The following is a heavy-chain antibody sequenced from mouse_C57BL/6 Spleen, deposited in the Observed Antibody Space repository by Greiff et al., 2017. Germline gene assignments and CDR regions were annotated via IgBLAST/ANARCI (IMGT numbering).Heavy chain of an antibody. D-gene: IGHD2-3*01. CDR3: AFYDGYSYYAMDY. CDR2: IYPRSGNT. J-gene: IGHJ4*01. Sequence: QRVESGAELARPGASVKLSCKASGYTFTSYGISWVKQRTGQGLEWIGEIYPRSGNTYYNEKFKGKATLTADKSSSTAYMELRSLTSEDSAVYFCAFYDGYSYYAMDYWGQGTSVTVSS. V-gene: IGHV1-81*01. CDR1: GYTFTSYG.